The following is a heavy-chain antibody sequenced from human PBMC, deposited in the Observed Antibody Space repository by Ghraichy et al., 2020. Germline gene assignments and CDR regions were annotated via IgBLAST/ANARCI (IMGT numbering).Heavy chain of an antibody. V-gene: IGHV5-51*01. J-gene: IGHJ3*02. CDR2: IYPGDSDT. Sequence: GESLNISCKGSGYSFTSYWIGWVRQMPGKGLEWMGIIYPGDSDTRYSPSFQGQVTISADKSISTAYLQWSSLKASDTAMYYCARQIRPPTGHGAFDIWGQGTMVTVSS. CDR3: ARQIRPPTGHGAFDI. CDR1: GYSFTSYW.